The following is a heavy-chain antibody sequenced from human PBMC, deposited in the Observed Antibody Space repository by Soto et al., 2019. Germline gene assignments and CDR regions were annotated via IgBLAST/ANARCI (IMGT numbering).Heavy chain of an antibody. CDR2: IYYSGST. CDR3: ARVRVEDYDFWSGYNNWFDP. V-gene: IGHV4-59*01. D-gene: IGHD3-3*01. CDR1: GGSISSYY. J-gene: IGHJ5*02. Sequence: SETLSLTCTVPGGSISSYYWSWIRQPPGKGLEWIGYIYYSGSTNYNPSLKSRVTISVDTSKNQFSLKLSSVTAADTAVYYCARVRVEDYDFWSGYNNWFDPWGQGTLVTVSS.